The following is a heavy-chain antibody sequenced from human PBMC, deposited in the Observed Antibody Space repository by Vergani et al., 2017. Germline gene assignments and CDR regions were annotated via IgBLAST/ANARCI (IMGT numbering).Heavy chain of an antibody. J-gene: IGHJ4*02. Sequence: EVQLVESGGGLVKPGGSLRLSCAASGFTFSSSAMHWVRQAPGKGLEYVSAISSNGGSTYYANSVKGRFTISRDNSKNTLYLQMGSLRAEDMAVYYCARVTRGLFDYWGQGTLVTVSS. CDR2: ISSNGGST. D-gene: IGHD3-10*01. CDR3: ARVTRGLFDY. CDR1: GFTFSSSA. V-gene: IGHV3-64*01.